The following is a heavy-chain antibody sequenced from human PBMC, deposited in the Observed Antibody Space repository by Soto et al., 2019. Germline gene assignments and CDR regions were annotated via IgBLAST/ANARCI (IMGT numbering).Heavy chain of an antibody. CDR3: ARVCGGDCHNGMDV. J-gene: IGHJ6*02. V-gene: IGHV4-59*06. CDR2: IYYSGST. CDR1: GGSISSYY. Sequence: SETLSLTCTVSGGSISSYYWSWIRQHPGKGLEWIGYIYYSGSTYYNPSLKSRVTISVDTSKNQFSLKLSSVTAADTAVYYCARVCGGDCHNGMDVWGQGTTVTVSS. D-gene: IGHD2-21*02.